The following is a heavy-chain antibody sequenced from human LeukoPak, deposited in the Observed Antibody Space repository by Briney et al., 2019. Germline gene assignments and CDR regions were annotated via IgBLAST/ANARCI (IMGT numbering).Heavy chain of an antibody. J-gene: IGHJ4*02. V-gene: IGHV1-69*02. CDR2: IIPILGIA. D-gene: IGHD5-24*01. CDR1: GGTFSSYT. CDR3: ARVRRDGYDELDY. Sequence: SVKVSCKASGGTFSSYTISWVRQASGQGLEWMGRIIPILGIANYAQKFQGRVTITADKSTSTAYMELSSLRSEDTAVYYCARVRRDGYDELDYWGQGTLVTVSS.